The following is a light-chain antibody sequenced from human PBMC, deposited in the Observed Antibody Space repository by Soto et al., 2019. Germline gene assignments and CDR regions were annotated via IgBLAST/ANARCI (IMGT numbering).Light chain of an antibody. CDR2: EDT. V-gene: IGLV2-23*01. Sequence: QSALTQPASVSGSPGQSITISCTGTSSDVGSDNLVSWYQQHPGKAPKVMIYEDTKRPSGVSNRFSGSKSGNTASLTISGLQAEDEADYYCCSYAGSRTLWVFGGGTKVTVL. J-gene: IGLJ3*02. CDR1: SSDVGSDNL. CDR3: CSYAGSRTLWV.